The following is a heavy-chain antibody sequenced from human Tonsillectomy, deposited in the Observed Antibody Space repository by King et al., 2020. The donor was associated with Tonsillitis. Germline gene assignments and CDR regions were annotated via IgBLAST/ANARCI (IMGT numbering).Heavy chain of an antibody. J-gene: IGHJ4*02. V-gene: IGHV3-23*04. Sequence: VQLVESGGGLVQPGGPLRLSCAASGFTFRSYALSWVRQSPGKGLQWVSAISGRGYKTYYIDSVKGRLTISRDNSKNTASLQMNSLRAEDTGVYYCVREMLTGSCADYWGQGTLVTVSS. CDR3: VREMLTGSCADY. CDR1: GFTFRSYA. CDR2: ISGRGYKT. D-gene: IGHD2-15*01.